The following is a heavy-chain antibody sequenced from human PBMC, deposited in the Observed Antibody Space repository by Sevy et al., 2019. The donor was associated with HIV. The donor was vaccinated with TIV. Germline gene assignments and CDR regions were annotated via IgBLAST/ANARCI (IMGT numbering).Heavy chain of an antibody. CDR2: ISYDGSNK. D-gene: IGHD6-19*01. V-gene: IGHV3-30*03. CDR3: WTVAGVAGPCDY. Sequence: GGSLRLSCAASGVTFSSYGMHWVRQAPGKGLEWVAVISYDGSNKYYADSVKGRCIISIHNSKDTLYLQMNSLGAEDTAVYYCWTVAGVAGPCDYWGQGTLVTVSS. CDR1: GVTFSSYG. J-gene: IGHJ4*02.